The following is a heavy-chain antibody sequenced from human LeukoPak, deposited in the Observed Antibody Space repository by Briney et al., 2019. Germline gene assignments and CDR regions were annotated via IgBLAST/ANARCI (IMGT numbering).Heavy chain of an antibody. J-gene: IGHJ4*02. Sequence: GGSLRLSCAASGFTFSRYWMSWVRQAPGKGLEWVANIKQDGSEKYYVDSVKGRFTISRDNAKNSLYLQMNSLRAEDTAVYYCARDLPALDYWGRGTLVTVSS. CDR1: GFTFSRYW. CDR2: IKQDGSEK. V-gene: IGHV3-7*01. CDR3: ARDLPALDY.